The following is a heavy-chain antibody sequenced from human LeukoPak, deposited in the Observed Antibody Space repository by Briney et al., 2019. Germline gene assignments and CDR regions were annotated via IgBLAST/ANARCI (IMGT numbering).Heavy chain of an antibody. CDR1: GYSFTSYW. CDR2: IYPGDSDT. D-gene: IGHD5-18*01. J-gene: IGHJ6*02. Sequence: PGESLKISCKGSGYSFTSYWIGWVRQMPGKGLECMGIIYPGDSDTRYSPSFQGQVAISADKSITTAYLQWSSLKASDTAIYYCARLTRDTAMITGMDVWGQGTTVTVSS. V-gene: IGHV5-51*01. CDR3: ARLTRDTAMITGMDV.